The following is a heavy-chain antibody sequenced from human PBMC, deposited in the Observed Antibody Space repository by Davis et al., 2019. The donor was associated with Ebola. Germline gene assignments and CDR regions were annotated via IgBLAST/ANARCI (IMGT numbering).Heavy chain of an antibody. CDR2: ISGSGGST. D-gene: IGHD3-3*02. J-gene: IGHJ6*03. CDR3: AKDVAIFGVAIRGMDNCYMDV. CDR1: GFTFSSYG. V-gene: IGHV3-23*01. Sequence: GESLKISCVASGFTFSSYGMSWVRQAPGKGLEWVAIISGSGGSTPYVDSVNGRFTISRDNSKNSLYLQMNSLRAEDTAVYYCAKDVAIFGVAIRGMDNCYMDVWGKGTTVTVSS.